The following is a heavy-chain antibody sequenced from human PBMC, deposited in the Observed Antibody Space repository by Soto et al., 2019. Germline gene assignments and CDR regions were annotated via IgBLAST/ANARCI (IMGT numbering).Heavy chain of an antibody. D-gene: IGHD3-22*01. Sequence: EVQLLESGGGLVQPGGSLRLSCAASGFTFSSYAMSWVRQAPGKGLEWVSAISGSGGSTYYADSVKGRFTISRDNSKNPLYLQVNSLRAEDTAVYYCARTIHYYDSSGYPTHRAFDYWGQGTLVTVSS. CDR3: ARTIHYYDSSGYPTHRAFDY. J-gene: IGHJ4*02. CDR1: GFTFSSYA. V-gene: IGHV3-23*01. CDR2: ISGSGGST.